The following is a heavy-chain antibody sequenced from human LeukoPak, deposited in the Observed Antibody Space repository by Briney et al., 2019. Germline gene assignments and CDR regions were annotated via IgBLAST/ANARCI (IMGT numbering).Heavy chain of an antibody. Sequence: SETLSLTCTVSGDSISTTYWSWIRQSPGKGLEWIGYVSHTGSPDYSPSLKSRVTISADTSKNKIFLILASATAADTAVYYCARHPGVVPQVFDYWGQGTLVTVSS. CDR2: VSHTGSP. D-gene: IGHD2-15*01. CDR1: GDSISTTY. CDR3: ARHPGVVPQVFDY. J-gene: IGHJ4*02. V-gene: IGHV4-59*01.